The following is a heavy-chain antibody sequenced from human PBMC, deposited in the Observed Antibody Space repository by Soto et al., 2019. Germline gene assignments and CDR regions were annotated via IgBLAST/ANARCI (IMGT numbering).Heavy chain of an antibody. V-gene: IGHV4-39*01. CDR2: IYYTGNT. CDR3: VRQFGSGSYYFDY. D-gene: IGHD3-10*01. J-gene: IGHJ4*02. CDR1: GGSIGSTAYY. Sequence: PSETLSLTCTGSGGSIGSTAYYWAWIRQPPGKGLEWIGSIYYTGNTYYHPPLKSRVSISLDTSKNQFSLRLSSLTAADTAVYYCVRQFGSGSYYFDYWGQGTPVTVSS.